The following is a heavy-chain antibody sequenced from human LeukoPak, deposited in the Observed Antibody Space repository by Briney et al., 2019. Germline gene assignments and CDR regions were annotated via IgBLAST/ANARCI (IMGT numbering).Heavy chain of an antibody. J-gene: IGHJ2*01. V-gene: IGHV4-59*08. Sequence: SETLSLTCTVSGGSISSYYWSWIRQPPGKGLEWIGYIYYSGGTNYNPSLKSRVTISVDTSKNQFSLKLSSVTAADTAVYYCARRPPNYYDRSSSYWYFDLWGRGTLVTVSS. D-gene: IGHD3-22*01. CDR1: GGSISSYY. CDR2: IYYSGGT. CDR3: ARRPPNYYDRSSSYWYFDL.